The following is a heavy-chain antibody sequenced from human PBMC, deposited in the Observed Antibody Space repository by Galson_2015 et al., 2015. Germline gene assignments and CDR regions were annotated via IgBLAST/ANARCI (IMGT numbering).Heavy chain of an antibody. CDR2: ISNDGTKK. J-gene: IGHJ4*02. CDR3: AKDLTRGLVIIIDY. V-gene: IGHV3-30*18. Sequence: LRLSCAASGFIFSNYGLHWVRQAPGKGLEWVAVISNDGTKKYYGDSVRGRFTISRDNSKNTLYLQMNSLRAEDAAVYYCAKDLTRGLVIIIDYWGQGSLVTVFS. CDR1: GFIFSNYG. D-gene: IGHD3-9*01.